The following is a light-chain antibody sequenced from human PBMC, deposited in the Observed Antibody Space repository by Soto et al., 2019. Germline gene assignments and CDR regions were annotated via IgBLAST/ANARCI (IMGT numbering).Light chain of an antibody. CDR1: QSVSRSY. CDR2: GVS. V-gene: IGKV3-20*01. J-gene: IGKJ1*01. CDR3: QEYGT. Sequence: EIALTXSPGXLSLSPGEXATLSXRASQSVSRSYLAWYQQKPGQSPRLLIYGVSTRATGIPDRFSGSGSGTDFTLTINXLEPXXXXXXYCQEYGTFGQGTKVEIK.